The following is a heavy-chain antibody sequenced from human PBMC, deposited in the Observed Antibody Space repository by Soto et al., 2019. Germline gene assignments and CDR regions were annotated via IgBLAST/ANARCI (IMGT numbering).Heavy chain of an antibody. CDR2: IIAFSEIV. CDR1: GGTFGIYA. V-gene: IGHV1-69*12. CDR3: ARSLYSSSWFHSGNSYYYYGMDV. Sequence: QVQLVQSGAEVKKPGSSVKVSCKASGGTFGIYAITWVRQAPGQGLEWMGGIIAFSEIVNYTQKLQGRVTITADESTNTAYMDLSSLRSEDTAVYYCARSLYSSSWFHSGNSYYYYGMDVWGQGTTVTVSS. D-gene: IGHD6-13*01. J-gene: IGHJ6*02.